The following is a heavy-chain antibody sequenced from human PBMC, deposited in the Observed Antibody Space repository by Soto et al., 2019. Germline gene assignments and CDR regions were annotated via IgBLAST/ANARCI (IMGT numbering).Heavy chain of an antibody. J-gene: IGHJ6*03. V-gene: IGHV4-39*01. D-gene: IGHD5-18*01. Sequence: SETLSLTCTVSGGSISSSSYYWGWIRQPPGKGQEWIGSIFYSGSTYYNPSLKSRVTISVDTSKNQFSLKLSSVTAADTAVYYFARRGRYSYGYFDYYYMDVWGKGTTVTVSS. CDR1: GGSISSSSYY. CDR3: ARRGRYSYGYFDYYYMDV. CDR2: IFYSGST.